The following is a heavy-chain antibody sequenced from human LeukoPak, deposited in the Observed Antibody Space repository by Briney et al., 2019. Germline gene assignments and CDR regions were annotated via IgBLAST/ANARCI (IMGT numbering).Heavy chain of an antibody. J-gene: IGHJ4*02. CDR1: GGSISSYY. CDR3: ARGQQLVLNFDY. V-gene: IGHV4-59*01. D-gene: IGHD6-13*01. Sequence: SETLSLTCTVSGGSISSYYWSWIRQPPGKGLEWIGYIYYSGSTNYNPSLKSRVTISVDTSKNQFSLKLNSVTAADTAVYYCARGQQLVLNFDYWGQGTLVTVSS. CDR2: IYYSGST.